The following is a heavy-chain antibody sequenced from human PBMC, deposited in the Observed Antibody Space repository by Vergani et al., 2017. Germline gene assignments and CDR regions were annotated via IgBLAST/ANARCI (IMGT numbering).Heavy chain of an antibody. J-gene: IGHJ2*01. CDR1: GFTFSSYS. CDR2: ISSSSSYI. V-gene: IGHV3-21*04. D-gene: IGHD6-19*01. Sequence: EVQLVESGGGLVKPGGSLRLSCAASGFTFSSYSMNWVRQAPGKGLEWVSSISSSSSYIYYADSVKGRFTISRDNAKNSLYLQMNSLRAEDTAVYYCARFRKGYSSGWYRYFDLWGRGTLVTVSS. CDR3: ARFRKGYSSGWYRYFDL.